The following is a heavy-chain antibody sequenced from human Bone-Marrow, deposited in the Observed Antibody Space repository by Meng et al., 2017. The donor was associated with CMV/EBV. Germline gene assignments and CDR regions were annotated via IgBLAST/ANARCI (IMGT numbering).Heavy chain of an antibody. Sequence: ASVKVSCKASGYSFTGHYIHWVRQAPGQGLEWMGWINPNSGGTNSAQKFQGRVTMTRDTSITTAYMDLSKLRSDDTAVYYCARDLVDWQQVVPLYCDYWGQGTRVTGYS. CDR1: GYSFTGHY. D-gene: IGHD6-13*01. J-gene: IGHJ4*02. CDR2: INPNSGGT. CDR3: ARDLVDWQQVVPLYCDY. V-gene: IGHV1-2*02.